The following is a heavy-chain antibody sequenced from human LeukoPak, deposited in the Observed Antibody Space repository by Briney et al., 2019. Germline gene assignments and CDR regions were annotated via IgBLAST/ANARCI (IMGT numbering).Heavy chain of an antibody. CDR1: GYTFTGYY. D-gene: IGHD3-22*01. Sequence: WASVKVSCKASGYTFTGYYMHWVRQAPGQGLEWMGWINPNSGGTNYAQKFQGRVTMTRDTSISTAYMELRSLRSDDTAVYYCARDIHYYDSSGYRDAFDIWGQGTMVTVSS. CDR3: ARDIHYYDSSGYRDAFDI. J-gene: IGHJ3*02. CDR2: INPNSGGT. V-gene: IGHV1-2*02.